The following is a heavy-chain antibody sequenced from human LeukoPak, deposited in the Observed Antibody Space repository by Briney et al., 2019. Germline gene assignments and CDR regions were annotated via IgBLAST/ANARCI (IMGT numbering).Heavy chain of an antibody. Sequence: SETLSLTCTVSGYSISSGYYWGWIRQPPGKGLEWIGSIYHSGSTYYNPSLKSRVTISVDTSKNQFSLKLSSVTAADTAVYYCAGSYTYYYYMDVWGKGTTVTISS. V-gene: IGHV4-38-2*02. CDR1: GYSISSGYY. CDR3: AGSYTYYYYMDV. D-gene: IGHD3-16*01. CDR2: IYHSGST. J-gene: IGHJ6*03.